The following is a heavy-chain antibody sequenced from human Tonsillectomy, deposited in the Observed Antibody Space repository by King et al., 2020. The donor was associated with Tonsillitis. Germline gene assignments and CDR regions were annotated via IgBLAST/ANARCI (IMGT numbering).Heavy chain of an antibody. D-gene: IGHD1-7*01. Sequence: VQLVESGGGLVQPGGSLRLSCAASGFTFSSCDMHWVRQATGKGLEWVSAIGIAGATYDPGSGKGRFTITRENAKNSLYLQMSSLRVGDTAVYYCARRTNGAFDIWGQGTMVTVSS. CDR2: IGIAGAT. CDR3: ARRTNGAFDI. J-gene: IGHJ3*02. V-gene: IGHV3-13*01. CDR1: GFTFSSCD.